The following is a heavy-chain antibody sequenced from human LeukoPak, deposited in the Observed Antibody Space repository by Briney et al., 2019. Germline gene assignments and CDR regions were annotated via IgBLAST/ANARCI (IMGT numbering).Heavy chain of an antibody. V-gene: IGHV3-23*01. CDR1: GFPFSNYA. J-gene: IGHJ3*01. CDR3: AKEGRGYDFWGGYTFDV. CDR2: MGGGGVNT. Sequence: GGSLRLSCAASGFPFSNYALSWVRQAPGKGLEWVAAMGGGGVNTIYAESVKGRFTVSRDNSEKTLHLQMNSLRVDDTAVYYCAKEGRGYDFWGGYTFDVWGRGTMVTVSS. D-gene: IGHD3-3*01.